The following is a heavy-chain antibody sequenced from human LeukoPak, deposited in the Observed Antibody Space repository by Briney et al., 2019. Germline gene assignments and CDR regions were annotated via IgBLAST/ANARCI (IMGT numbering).Heavy chain of an antibody. J-gene: IGHJ4*02. CDR1: GGTFSSYA. V-gene: IGHV1-69*13. Sequence: SVKVSCKASGGTFSSYAISWVRQAPGQGLEWMGGIIPIFGTANYAQKFQGRVAITADESTSTAYMELSSLRSEDTAVYYCARDLGAGYYFDYWGQGTLVTVSS. CDR3: ARDLGAGYYFDY. CDR2: IIPIFGTA. D-gene: IGHD1-26*01.